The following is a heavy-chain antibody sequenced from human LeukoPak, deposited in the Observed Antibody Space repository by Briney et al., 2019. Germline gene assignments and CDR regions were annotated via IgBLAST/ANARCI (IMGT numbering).Heavy chain of an antibody. CDR2: IYYSGST. J-gene: IGHJ4*02. CDR1: GGSVRSYN. CDR3: TSSRCLEWLVRLY. D-gene: IGHD3-3*01. Sequence: PEALSLSCADPGGSVRSYNWSWIPQPPGKGLEWISYIYYSGSTKYTPSLKSRVTTSVDTSMRQFSLMLSCVTAEDTALQYCTSSRCLEWLVRLYWGQGTLVTVSS. V-gene: IGHV4-59*08.